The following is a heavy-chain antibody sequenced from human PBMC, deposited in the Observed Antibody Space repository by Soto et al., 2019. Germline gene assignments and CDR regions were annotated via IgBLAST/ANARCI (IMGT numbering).Heavy chain of an antibody. Sequence: EVQLLESGGGLVQPGGSLRLSCAASGFTFSSYAMSWVRQAPGKGLEWVSAISGSGGSTYYADSVKGRFTISRDNSKNTLYLQMNSLRAEDTAVYYCARGQDFWSGYYIDYWGQGTLVTVSS. CDR3: ARGQDFWSGYYIDY. CDR2: ISGSGGST. D-gene: IGHD3-3*01. V-gene: IGHV3-23*01. J-gene: IGHJ4*02. CDR1: GFTFSSYA.